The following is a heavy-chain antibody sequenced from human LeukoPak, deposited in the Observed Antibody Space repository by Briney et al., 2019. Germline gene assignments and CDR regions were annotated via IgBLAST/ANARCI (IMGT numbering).Heavy chain of an antibody. CDR3: GFGELLSPPGLFDY. Sequence: SETLSPTRTVSGGSISSYYWSWIRPPPGKGLERIGSVYSGSTYYNPSLKSRVTISVDSSKNQFSLTLSSVTAADTAVYYCGFGELLSPPGLFDYWGQGTLVTVSS. CDR1: GGSISSYY. V-gene: IGHV4-39*07. J-gene: IGHJ4*02. D-gene: IGHD3-10*01. CDR2: VYSGST.